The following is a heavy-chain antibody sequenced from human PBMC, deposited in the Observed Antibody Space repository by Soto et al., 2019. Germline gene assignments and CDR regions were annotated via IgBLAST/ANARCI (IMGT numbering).Heavy chain of an antibody. V-gene: IGHV3-9*01. CDR1: GFTFDDYA. CDR2: ISWNSGSI. CDR3: AKDIRGPTYTITRDTDY. D-gene: IGHD1-20*01. J-gene: IGHJ4*02. Sequence: DVQLVESGGGLVQPGRSLRLSCAASGFTFDDYAMHWVRQAPGKGLEWVSGISWNSGSIGYADSVKGRFTISRDNAKNSLYLQMNSLRAEDTALYYCAKDIRGPTYTITRDTDYWGQGTLVTVSS.